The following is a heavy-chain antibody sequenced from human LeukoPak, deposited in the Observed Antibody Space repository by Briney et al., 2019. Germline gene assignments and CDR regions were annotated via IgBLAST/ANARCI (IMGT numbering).Heavy chain of an antibody. CDR3: ARARGYRYCDSDF. J-gene: IGHJ4*02. CDR2: ISTSSSTI. CDR1: GFTFSSYS. D-gene: IGHD5-18*01. Sequence: GGSLRLSCAASGFTFSSYSMNWVRQAPGKGLEWISYISTSSSTIYYADSVKGRFTISRDNAKNSLYLQMNSLRVEDTAVYYCARARGYRYCDSDFWGQGILVTVAS. V-gene: IGHV3-48*04.